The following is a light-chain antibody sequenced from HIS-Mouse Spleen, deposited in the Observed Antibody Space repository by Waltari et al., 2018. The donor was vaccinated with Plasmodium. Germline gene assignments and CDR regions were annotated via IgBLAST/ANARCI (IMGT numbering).Light chain of an antibody. CDR3: LQHNSYPMYT. CDR2: AAS. J-gene: IGKJ2*01. V-gene: IGKV1-8*01. CDR1: QGISSY. Sequence: AIRMTQSPSSFSASTGDRLTITCRASQGISSYLAWYQQKPGKAPKLLIYAASTLQSGVPSRFSGSGSGTDFTLTISCLQSEDFATYYCLQHNSYPMYTFGQGTKLEIK.